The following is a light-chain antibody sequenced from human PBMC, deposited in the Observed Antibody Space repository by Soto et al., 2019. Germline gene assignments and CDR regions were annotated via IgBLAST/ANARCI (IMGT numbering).Light chain of an antibody. CDR2: EVT. CDR3: CSYAGSRIVV. CDR1: SSDVGSYNL. J-gene: IGLJ2*01. Sequence: QSALTQPASVSGSPGQSITISCTGTSSDVGSYNLVSWYQQHPGKAPKLMIYEVTKRPSGVSDRFSGSKSGNTASLTISGLHAEDEADYYCCSYAGSRIVVFGGGTQLTVL. V-gene: IGLV2-23*02.